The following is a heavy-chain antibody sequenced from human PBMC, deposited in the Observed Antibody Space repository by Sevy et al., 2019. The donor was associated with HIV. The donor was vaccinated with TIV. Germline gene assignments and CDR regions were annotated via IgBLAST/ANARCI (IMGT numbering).Heavy chain of an antibody. Sequence: SETLSLTCTVSGAYISSSFYYWGWVRQSPEKGLEWIGSIYSRGTTYYNPSLKSRVTMSVDTSKNHFSLNLTSVTAADTAGYYCARPKYTSSPGEAFDIWGLGTTVTVSS. V-gene: IGHV4-39*02. CDR1: GAYISSSFYY. D-gene: IGHD6-13*01. CDR2: IYSRGTT. CDR3: ARPKYTSSPGEAFDI. J-gene: IGHJ3*02.